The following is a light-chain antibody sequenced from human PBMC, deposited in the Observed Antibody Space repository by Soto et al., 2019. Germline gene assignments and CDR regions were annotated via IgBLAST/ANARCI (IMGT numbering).Light chain of an antibody. Sequence: QSALTQPPSVSGSPGQSVTISCTGTSSDVGAYNYVSWYQQHPGKAPKLMIYDVTKRPSGVPDRFSGSKSGNTASLTISGLQAEDEADYYCCSYAGSYPLIFGGGTKLTVL. V-gene: IGLV2-11*01. CDR1: SSDVGAYNY. CDR2: DVT. J-gene: IGLJ2*01. CDR3: CSYAGSYPLI.